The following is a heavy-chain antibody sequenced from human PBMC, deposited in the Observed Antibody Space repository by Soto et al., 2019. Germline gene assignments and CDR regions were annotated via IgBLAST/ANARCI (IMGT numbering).Heavy chain of an antibody. D-gene: IGHD6-6*01. CDR2: ISSSGSTI. CDR1: GFTFSSYE. Sequence: GGSLRLSCAASGFTFSSYEMNWVRQAPGKGLEWVSYISSSGSTIYYADSVKGRFTISRDNAKNSLYLQMNSLRAEDTAVYYCARENFEQLVPFDTWGQGTLVTASS. CDR3: ARENFEQLVPFDT. V-gene: IGHV3-48*03. J-gene: IGHJ5*02.